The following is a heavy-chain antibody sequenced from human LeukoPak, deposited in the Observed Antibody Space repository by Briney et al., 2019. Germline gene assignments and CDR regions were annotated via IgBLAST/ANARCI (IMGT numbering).Heavy chain of an antibody. J-gene: IGHJ4*02. CDR2: IIPIFGTA. CDR3: ARQLTQDYYDSSGLYGY. V-gene: IGHV1-69*13. CDR1: GYTFTSYA. Sequence: SVKVSCKASGYTFTSYAISWVRQAPGQGLEWMGGIIPIFGTANYAQKFQGRVTITADESTSTAYMELSSLRSEDTAVYYCARQLTQDYYDSSGLYGYWGQGTLVTVSS. D-gene: IGHD3-22*01.